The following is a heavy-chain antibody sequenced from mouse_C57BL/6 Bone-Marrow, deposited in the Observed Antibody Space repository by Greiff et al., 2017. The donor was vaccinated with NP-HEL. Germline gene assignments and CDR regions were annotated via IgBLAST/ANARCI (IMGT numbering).Heavy chain of an antibody. CDR2: INPNNGGT. D-gene: IGHD2-5*01. Sequence: VQLQQSGPELVKPGASVKIPCKASGYTFTDYNMDWVKQSHGKSLEWIGDINPNNGGTIYNQKFKGKATLTVDKSSSTAYMELRSLTSEDTAVYYGARNGGDYSNWGFAYWGQGTLVTVSA. V-gene: IGHV1-18*01. CDR3: ARNGGDYSNWGFAY. J-gene: IGHJ3*01. CDR1: GYTFTDYN.